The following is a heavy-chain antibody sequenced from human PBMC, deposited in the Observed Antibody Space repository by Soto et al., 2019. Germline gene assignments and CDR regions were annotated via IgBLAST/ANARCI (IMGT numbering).Heavy chain of an antibody. V-gene: IGHV3-23*01. Sequence: GGSLRLSCAASGFTFSSCAMSWVRQAPGKGLEWVSSISCSGGRTYYEDSVKGRFTISIDNSKNTLYLQMNSLRAEDTAVYYCAKSPQYSSRWPFYXWGQGTLFTVSX. CDR1: GFTFSSCA. J-gene: IGHJ4*02. D-gene: IGHD6-19*01. CDR3: AKSPQYSSRWPFYX. CDR2: ISCSGGRT.